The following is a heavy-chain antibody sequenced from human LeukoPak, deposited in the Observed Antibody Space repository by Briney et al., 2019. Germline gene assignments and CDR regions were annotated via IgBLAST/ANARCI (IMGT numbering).Heavy chain of an antibody. Sequence: PGGSLRLSCTASGFTFGDYAMSWFRQAPGKGLEWVANIKQDGSEKYYVDSVKGRFTISRDNAKNSLYLQMNSLRAEDTAVYYCAREKYSSGHYYFDYWGQGTLVTVSS. D-gene: IGHD6-19*01. V-gene: IGHV3-7*01. CDR1: GFTFGDYA. J-gene: IGHJ4*02. CDR2: IKQDGSEK. CDR3: AREKYSSGHYYFDY.